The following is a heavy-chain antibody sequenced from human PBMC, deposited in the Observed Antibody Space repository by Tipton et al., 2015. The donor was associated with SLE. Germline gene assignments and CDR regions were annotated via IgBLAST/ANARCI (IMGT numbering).Heavy chain of an antibody. CDR2: VYYSVST. V-gene: IGHV4-59*08. D-gene: IGHD2-2*03. CDR3: ARSGYCSSASCSSFDF. Sequence: TLSLTCTVSGGSISGYYWSWIRQPPGKGLEWIGYVYYSVSTSYNPSLKSRVTMSVDTSKNQFSLRLSSVTAADTAVYYCARSGYCSSASCSSFDFWGQGTLVTASS. J-gene: IGHJ4*02. CDR1: GGSISGYY.